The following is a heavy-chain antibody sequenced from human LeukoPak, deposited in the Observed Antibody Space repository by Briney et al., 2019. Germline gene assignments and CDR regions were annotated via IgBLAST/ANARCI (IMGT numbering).Heavy chain of an antibody. CDR2: ISYDGSNK. V-gene: IGHV3-30-3*01. Sequence: PGRSLRLSCAASGFTFSSYAMHWVRQAPGKGLEWVAVISYDGSNKYYADSVKGRFTISRDNSKNTLYLQMNSLRAEDTAVYYCARDGGQLWPLYGMDVWGQGTTVTVSS. D-gene: IGHD5-18*01. CDR1: GFTFSSYA. CDR3: ARDGGQLWPLYGMDV. J-gene: IGHJ6*02.